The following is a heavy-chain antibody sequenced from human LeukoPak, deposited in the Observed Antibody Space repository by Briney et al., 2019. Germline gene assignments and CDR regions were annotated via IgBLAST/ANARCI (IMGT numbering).Heavy chain of an antibody. Sequence: GASVKVSCKASGYTFTSYGISWVRQAPGQGLEWMGRIIPILGIANYAQKFQGRVTITADKSTSTAYMELSSLRSEDTAVYYCARDRDRMATIFRGIGYWGQGTLVTVSS. D-gene: IGHD5-24*01. CDR2: IIPILGIA. CDR1: GYTFTSYG. J-gene: IGHJ4*02. V-gene: IGHV1-69*04. CDR3: ARDRDRMATIFRGIGY.